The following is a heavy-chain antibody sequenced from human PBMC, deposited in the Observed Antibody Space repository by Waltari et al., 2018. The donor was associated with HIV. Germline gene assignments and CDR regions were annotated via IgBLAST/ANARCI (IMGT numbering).Heavy chain of an antibody. CDR3: ARGRERPHYYYYGMDV. CDR1: GGSLSSSTW. CDR2: IYHSGST. V-gene: IGHV4-4*02. Sequence: QVQLQESGPGLVTPSGTLSITCAVSGGSLSSSTWRSWVRQPPGKGLEWIGEIYHSGSTNYNPSLKSRVTISVDKSKNQFSLKLSSVTAADTAVYYCARGRERPHYYYYGMDVWGQGTTVTVSS. J-gene: IGHJ6*02.